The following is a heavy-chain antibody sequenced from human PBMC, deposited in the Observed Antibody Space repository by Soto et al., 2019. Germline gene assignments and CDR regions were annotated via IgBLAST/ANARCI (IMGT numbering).Heavy chain of an antibody. J-gene: IGHJ3*02. Sequence: GGSLRLSCEASEFTFSSYGMHWVRKAPGKGLEWVTMISYDGTKKYYADSVKGRFTISRDNSKNTMYLQMNNLRTEDTAVYYCAKEGVGATRAFDIWGPGTMVTVSS. D-gene: IGHD1-26*01. CDR2: ISYDGTKK. CDR3: AKEGVGATRAFDI. V-gene: IGHV3-30*18. CDR1: EFTFSSYG.